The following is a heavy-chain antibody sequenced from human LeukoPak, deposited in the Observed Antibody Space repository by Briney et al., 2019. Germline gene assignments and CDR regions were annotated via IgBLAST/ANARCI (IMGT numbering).Heavy chain of an antibody. J-gene: IGHJ3*01. CDR2: ISAYNGNT. CDR1: GYTFTSYG. CDR3: ARIRDGYNDV. V-gene: IGHV1-18*01. Sequence: ASVKVSCKASGYTFTSYGISWVRQAPGQGLEWMGWISAYNGNTNYAQKLQGRVTMTRGTSASTVYMELSSLRSEDTAIYYCARIRDGYNDVWGQGTVVTVPS. D-gene: IGHD5-24*01.